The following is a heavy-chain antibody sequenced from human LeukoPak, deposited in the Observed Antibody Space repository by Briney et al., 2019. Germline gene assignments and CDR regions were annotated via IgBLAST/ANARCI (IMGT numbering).Heavy chain of an antibody. J-gene: IGHJ6*02. CDR3: ARVPVATIPDLTRYYYYGMDV. D-gene: IGHD5-12*01. CDR2: ISSSGSTI. CDR1: GFTFSDYY. V-gene: IGHV3-11*01. Sequence: GGSLRLSCAASGFTFSDYYMSWIRQAPGKGLEWVSYISSSGSTIYYADSVKGRFTISRDNAKNSLYLQMNSLRAEDTAVYYCARVPVATIPDLTRYYYYGMDVWGQGTTVTVSS.